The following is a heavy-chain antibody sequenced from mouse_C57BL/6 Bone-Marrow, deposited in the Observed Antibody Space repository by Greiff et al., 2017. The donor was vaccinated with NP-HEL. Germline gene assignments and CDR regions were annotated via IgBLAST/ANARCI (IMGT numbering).Heavy chain of an antibody. CDR1: GYTFTSYW. V-gene: IGHV1-69*01. Sequence: VQLQQSGAELVMPGASVKLSCKASGYTFTSYWMHWVKQRPGQGLEWIGEIDPSDSYTNYNQKFKGKSTLTVDKSSSTAYMQLSSLTSEDSAVYYCARRWYFDYWGQGTTLTVSS. J-gene: IGHJ2*01. CDR3: ARRWYFDY. D-gene: IGHD1-1*02. CDR2: IDPSDSYT.